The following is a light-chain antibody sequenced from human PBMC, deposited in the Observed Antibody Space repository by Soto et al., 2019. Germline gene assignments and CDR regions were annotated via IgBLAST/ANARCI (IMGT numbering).Light chain of an antibody. J-gene: IGLJ2*01. CDR1: NIGSKS. CDR3: QVWDSSSDHVV. V-gene: IGLV3-21*02. CDR2: DDS. Sequence: SSELTQPPSVSGAPGQTARITCGGTNIGSKSVHWYQQKPGQAPVMVVYDDSDRPSGIPERFSGSNSGNTATLTISRVEAGDEADYYCQVWDSSSDHVVFGGGTKLTVL.